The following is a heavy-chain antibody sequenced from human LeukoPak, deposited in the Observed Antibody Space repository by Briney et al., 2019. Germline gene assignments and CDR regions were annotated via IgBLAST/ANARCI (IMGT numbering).Heavy chain of an antibody. CDR2: ISSSGSTI. CDR1: GFIFSNFD. J-gene: IGHJ3*01. Sequence: PGGSLRLSCVASGFIFSNFDMNWVRQAPGKGLEWVSYISSSGSTIYYADSVKGRFTISRDNAKNSLSLQMNSLRAEDTAAYHCARSFDFWGQGTMVTVSP. CDR3: ARSFDF. V-gene: IGHV3-48*03.